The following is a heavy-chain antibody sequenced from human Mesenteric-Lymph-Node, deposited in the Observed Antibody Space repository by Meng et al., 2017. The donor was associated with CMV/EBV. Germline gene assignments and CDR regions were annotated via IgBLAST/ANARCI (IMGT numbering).Heavy chain of an antibody. CDR1: GYIFTDYY. Sequence: ASVKVSCKASGYIFTDYYIHWVRQAPGQGLEWMGWINPNSGVTKTAQKFQGRVTMARDTSISTAYMEVSSLRSDDTAIYYCARVPTDILPDQHFDYWGQGTLVTVSS. V-gene: IGHV1-2*02. D-gene: IGHD3-9*01. CDR2: INPNSGVT. J-gene: IGHJ4*02. CDR3: ARVPTDILPDQHFDY.